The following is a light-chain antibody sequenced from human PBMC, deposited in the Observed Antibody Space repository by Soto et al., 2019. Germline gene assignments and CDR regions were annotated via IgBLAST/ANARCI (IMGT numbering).Light chain of an antibody. J-gene: IGLJ1*01. CDR1: TSNIGSRT. CDR3: AAWDDRLNGYV. V-gene: IGLV1-44*01. Sequence: QAVVTQPTSASGTPGQRVTISCSGSTSNIGSRTVNWYQHLPGTAPKLLIYENNQRPSGVPDRFSGSKSGTSASLAISGLQSEDEGDYYCAAWDDRLNGYVFGTGTKVTVL. CDR2: ENN.